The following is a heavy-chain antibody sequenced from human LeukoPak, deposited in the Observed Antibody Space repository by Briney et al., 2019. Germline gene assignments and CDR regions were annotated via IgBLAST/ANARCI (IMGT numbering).Heavy chain of an antibody. D-gene: IGHD4-17*01. J-gene: IGHJ6*03. Sequence: SETLSLTCTVSGGSISSYYWSWIRQPAGKGLEWIGRIYTSGSTNYNPSLKSRVTMSVDTSKNQFSLKLSSVTAADTAVYYCALGYGDSQSPYYYYMDVWGKGTTVTVSS. V-gene: IGHV4-4*07. CDR1: GGSISSYY. CDR2: IYTSGST. CDR3: ALGYGDSQSPYYYYMDV.